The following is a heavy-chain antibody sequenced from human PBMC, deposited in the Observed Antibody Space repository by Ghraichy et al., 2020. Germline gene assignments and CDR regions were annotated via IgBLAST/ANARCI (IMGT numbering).Heavy chain of an antibody. Sequence: SETLSLTCAISGDSVSSNSAAWNWIRQSPSRGLEWLGRTYYRSKWYNDYAVSVKSRITINPDTSKNQFSLQLNSVTPEDTAVYYCARDNWNSDSKPFDYWGQGTLVTVSS. CDR1: GDSVSSNSAA. CDR2: TYYRSKWYN. J-gene: IGHJ4*02. CDR3: ARDNWNSDSKPFDY. D-gene: IGHD1-7*01. V-gene: IGHV6-1*01.